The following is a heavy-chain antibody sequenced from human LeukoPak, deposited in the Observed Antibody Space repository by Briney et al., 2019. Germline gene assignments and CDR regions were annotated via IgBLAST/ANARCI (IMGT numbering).Heavy chain of an antibody. CDR2: ISPAGANK. Sequence: GGSLRLSCAASGFTFSGYVMSWVRQSPGKGLEWVSTISPAGANKYIADSARGRFTVSRDNSDNTLYLQMNSLRAEDTAVYYCAKDGSYFHFDYWGQGTLVTVSS. CDR1: GFTFSGYV. J-gene: IGHJ4*02. D-gene: IGHD1-26*01. V-gene: IGHV3-23*01. CDR3: AKDGSYFHFDY.